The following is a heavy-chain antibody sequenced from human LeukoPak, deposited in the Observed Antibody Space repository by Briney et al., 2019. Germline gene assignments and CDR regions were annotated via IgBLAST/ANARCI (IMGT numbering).Heavy chain of an antibody. Sequence: PGGSVRLSCAASGFTFSSYAMHWVRQAPGKGLEWVAVISNDGTNKYYGDSVKGRFTISRDNSENTIYLQMNSLRPEDTAVYYCAKELTRPNRPVAGLNYWGQGTLVTVSS. J-gene: IGHJ4*02. CDR2: ISNDGTNK. CDR3: AKELTRPNRPVAGLNY. CDR1: GFTFSSYA. V-gene: IGHV3-30*18. D-gene: IGHD6-19*01.